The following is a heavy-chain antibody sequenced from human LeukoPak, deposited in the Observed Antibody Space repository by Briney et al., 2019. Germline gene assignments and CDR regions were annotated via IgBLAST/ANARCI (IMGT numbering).Heavy chain of an antibody. Sequence: GGSLRLSCAASGFTFSSYALSWVRQAPGKGLEWVSTISGYGGSTYFADSVKGRFTISRGSSKNTLFLHMNTLRAEDTAIYYCAKDRTVGASYWYFDLWGRGTLVTVSS. CDR3: AKDRTVGASYWYFDL. CDR2: ISGYGGST. J-gene: IGHJ2*01. D-gene: IGHD1-26*01. V-gene: IGHV3-23*01. CDR1: GFTFSSYA.